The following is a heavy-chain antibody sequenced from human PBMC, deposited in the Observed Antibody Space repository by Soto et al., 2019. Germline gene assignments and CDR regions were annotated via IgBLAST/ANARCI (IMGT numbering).Heavy chain of an antibody. CDR1: GFTVSSYH. V-gene: IGHV3-66*01. CDR3: ARVYSSSYHYFDY. D-gene: IGHD6-13*01. Sequence: EVQLVESGGGLVQPGGSLRLSCADSGFTVSSYHMSWVRQAPGKGLEWVSVIYSAGSADFADSVKGRFTISRDNSKNTLYLQMSGLRAEDTAVYYCARVYSSSYHYFDYWGQGTLVTVSS. CDR2: IYSAGSA. J-gene: IGHJ4*02.